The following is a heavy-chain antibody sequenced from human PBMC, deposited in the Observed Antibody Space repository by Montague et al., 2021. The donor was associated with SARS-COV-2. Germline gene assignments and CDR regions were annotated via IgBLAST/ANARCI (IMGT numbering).Heavy chain of an antibody. Sequence: SVRLSCVASGFTFSSYEMNWVRQAPGKGLEWVSYISRSGSTIYYPDSVKGRFTISRDNAKNSLYLQMNSLRAEDTAVYYCARGGTYYDFWSGYQNYYYGMDVWGQGTTVTVSS. CDR1: GFTFSSYE. V-gene: IGHV3-48*03. D-gene: IGHD3-3*01. J-gene: IGHJ6*02. CDR2: ISRSGSTI. CDR3: ARGGTYYDFWSGYQNYYYGMDV.